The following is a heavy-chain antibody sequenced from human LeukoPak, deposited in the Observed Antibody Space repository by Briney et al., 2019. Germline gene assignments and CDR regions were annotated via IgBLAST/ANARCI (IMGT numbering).Heavy chain of an antibody. J-gene: IGHJ4*02. D-gene: IGHD6-19*01. Sequence: ASVKVSCKTSGYTFTNYGITWVRQPPGQGLEWMGWISPYNGDTNYARKLRGRVTMTKDTSTSAAYMEVRSMTYDDTAVYYCARGGGSVWYEFDYWGQGTLVTVSS. V-gene: IGHV1-18*01. CDR3: ARGGGSVWYEFDY. CDR1: GYTFTNYG. CDR2: ISPYNGDT.